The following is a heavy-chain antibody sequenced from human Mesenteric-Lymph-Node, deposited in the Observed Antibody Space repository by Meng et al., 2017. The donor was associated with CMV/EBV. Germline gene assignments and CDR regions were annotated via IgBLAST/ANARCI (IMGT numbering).Heavy chain of an antibody. D-gene: IGHD3-10*01. CDR3: ARNHLWYGELYYSDY. V-gene: IGHV7-4-1*02. Sequence: SGYTSTDYGINWVRQAPGQGLEWMAWISTKSGNPTYAQDFKGRFVFSWDASVSTAYLQINSLEAEDTAMYYCARNHLWYGELYYSDYWGQGTLVTVSS. CDR2: ISTKSGNP. J-gene: IGHJ4*02. CDR1: GYTSTDYG.